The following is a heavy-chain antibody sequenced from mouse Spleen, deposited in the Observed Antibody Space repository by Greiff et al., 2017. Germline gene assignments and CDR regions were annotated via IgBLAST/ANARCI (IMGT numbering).Heavy chain of an antibody. CDR1: GFNIKDDY. D-gene: IGHD1-2*01. CDR3: TTGYYGAWFAY. J-gene: IGHJ3*01. Sequence: EVQLQQSGAELVRPGASVKLSCTASGFNIKDDYMHWVKQRPEQGLEWIGWIDPENGDTEYASKFQGKATITADTSSNTAYLQLSSLTSEDTAVYYCTTGYYGAWFAYWGQGTLVTVSA. V-gene: IGHV14-4*01. CDR2: IDPENGDT.